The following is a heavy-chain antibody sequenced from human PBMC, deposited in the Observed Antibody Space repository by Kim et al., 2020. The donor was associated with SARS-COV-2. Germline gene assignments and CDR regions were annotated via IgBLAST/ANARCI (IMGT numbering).Heavy chain of an antibody. CDR3: ARDRISSGWYSFGYWFDP. CDR2: ISYDGSNK. J-gene: IGHJ5*02. Sequence: GGSLRLSCAASGFTFSSYGMHWVRQAPGKGLEWVAVISYDGSNKYYGDSVKGRFTISRDNSKNTLYLHMNSLRAEDTAVYYCARDRISSGWYSFGYWFDPWGQGTLVTVSS. V-gene: IGHV3-33*05. CDR1: GFTFSSYG. D-gene: IGHD6-19*01.